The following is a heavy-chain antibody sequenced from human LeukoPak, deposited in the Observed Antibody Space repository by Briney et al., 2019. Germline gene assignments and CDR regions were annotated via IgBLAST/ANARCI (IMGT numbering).Heavy chain of an antibody. V-gene: IGHV3-48*01. D-gene: IGHD3-16*01. CDR2: ISSSSTTL. J-gene: IGHJ4*02. CDR3: AKGTFGGSAEYFDY. Sequence: PGGSLRLSCAASGFTFSTYNMIWLRQSPGKGLEWLSYISSSSTTLLYADSVKGRFTISRDNSKNTLYLQMNSLRAEDTAVYYCAKGTFGGSAEYFDYWGQGTLVTVSS. CDR1: GFTFSTYN.